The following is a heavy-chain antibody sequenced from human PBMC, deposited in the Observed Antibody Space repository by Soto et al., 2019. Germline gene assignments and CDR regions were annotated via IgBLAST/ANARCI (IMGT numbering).Heavy chain of an antibody. CDR3: ARTPAEWLRRDAFDI. Sequence: QLQLQESGPGLVKPSETLSLTCTVSGGSISSSSYYWGWIRQPPGKGLEWIGSIYYSGSTYYNPSRKSRVTISVDTSKNQFSLKLSSVTAADTAVYYCARTPAEWLRRDAFDIWGQGTMVTVSS. CDR2: IYYSGST. V-gene: IGHV4-39*01. J-gene: IGHJ3*02. CDR1: GGSISSSSYY. D-gene: IGHD5-12*01.